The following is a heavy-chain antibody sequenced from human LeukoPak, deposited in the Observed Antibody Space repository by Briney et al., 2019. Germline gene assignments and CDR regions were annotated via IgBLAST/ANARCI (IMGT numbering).Heavy chain of an antibody. J-gene: IGHJ3*02. D-gene: IGHD2-15*01. Sequence: GGSLRLSCAASGFTFSSYGMHWVRQAPGKGLEWEAVIWYDGSNKYYADSVKGRFTISRDNSKNTLYLQMNSLRAEDTAVYYCARERGYCSGGSCNDAFDIWGQGTMVTVSS. CDR3: ARERGYCSGGSCNDAFDI. CDR1: GFTFSSYG. V-gene: IGHV3-33*01. CDR2: IWYDGSNK.